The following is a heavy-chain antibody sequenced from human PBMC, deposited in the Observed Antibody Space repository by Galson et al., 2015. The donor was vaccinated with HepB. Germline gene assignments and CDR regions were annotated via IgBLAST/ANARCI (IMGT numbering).Heavy chain of an antibody. V-gene: IGHV1-69*13. CDR1: GGTFSSYA. J-gene: IGHJ4*02. CDR2: IIPIFGTA. D-gene: IGHD3-3*01. Sequence: SVKVSCKASGGTFSSYAISWVRQAPGQGLEWMGGIIPIFGTANYAQKFQGRVTITADESTSTAYMELSSLRSEDTAVYYCARRRYYDFWSGYYDAPPFDYWGPGTLVTVSP. CDR3: ARRRYYDFWSGYYDAPPFDY.